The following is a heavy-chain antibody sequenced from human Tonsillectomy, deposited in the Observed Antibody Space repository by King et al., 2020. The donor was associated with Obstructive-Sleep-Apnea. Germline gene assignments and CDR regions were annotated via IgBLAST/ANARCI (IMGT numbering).Heavy chain of an antibody. CDR2: ISSSSSYI. V-gene: IGHV3-21*01. J-gene: IGHJ4*02. D-gene: IGHD3-10*01. Sequence: QLVQSGGGLGKPGGSLRLSCAASGFTFSSYSMNWVRQAPGKGLEWVSSISSSSSYIYYADSVKGRFTISRDNATNSLCLQMNSLRAEDTAVYYCASGFGELLSPYFDYWGQGTLVTVSS. CDR1: GFTFSSYS. CDR3: ASGFGELLSPYFDY.